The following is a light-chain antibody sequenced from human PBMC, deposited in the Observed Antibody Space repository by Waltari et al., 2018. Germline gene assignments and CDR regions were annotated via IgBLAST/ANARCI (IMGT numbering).Light chain of an antibody. CDR3: QQYYNTPYS. J-gene: IGKJ2*03. CDR1: RTVLYDSNNKNY. Sequence: DIVMTQSPDSLAVSLGERATINCKSSRTVLYDSNNKNYLAWYQQKPGQPPNLLIYWAATRKSGVPGRFSGSGSGTDFTLTISTLQAEDVAVYYCQQYYNTPYSYGQGTKLEIK. CDR2: WAA. V-gene: IGKV4-1*01.